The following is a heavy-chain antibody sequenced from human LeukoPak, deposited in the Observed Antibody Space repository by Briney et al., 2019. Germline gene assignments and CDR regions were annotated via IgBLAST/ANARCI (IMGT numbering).Heavy chain of an antibody. V-gene: IGHV1-69*05. Sequence: SVKVSCKASGGTFSSYAISWVRQAPGQGLEWMGGIIPIFGTANYAQKFQGRVTMTKDTSTNTVYMHLSSLSSDDTAVYYCARAYYESSAYRHAVYFDYWGQGTLVTVSS. CDR1: GGTFSSYA. D-gene: IGHD3-22*01. CDR3: ARAYYESSAYRHAVYFDY. J-gene: IGHJ4*02. CDR2: IIPIFGTA.